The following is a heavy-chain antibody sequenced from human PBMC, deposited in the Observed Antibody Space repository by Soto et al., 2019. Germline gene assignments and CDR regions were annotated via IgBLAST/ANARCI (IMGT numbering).Heavy chain of an antibody. J-gene: IGHJ6*02. CDR1: GFTFSSYG. CDR3: AKESCSSTSCLFWGDGMDV. V-gene: IGHV3-30*18. CDR2: ISYDGSNK. Sequence: QVQLVESGGGVVQPGRSLRLSCAASGFTFSSYGMHWVRQAPGKGLEWVAVISYDGSNKYYADSVKGRFTISRDNSKNTLYLQMNSLRAEDTAVYYCAKESCSSTSCLFWGDGMDVWGQGTTVTVSS. D-gene: IGHD2-2*01.